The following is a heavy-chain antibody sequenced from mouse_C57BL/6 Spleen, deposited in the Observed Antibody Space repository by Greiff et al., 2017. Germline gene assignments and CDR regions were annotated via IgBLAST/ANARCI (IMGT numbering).Heavy chain of an antibody. Sequence: EVNLVESGGGLVQPGGSLSLSCAASGFTFTDYYMSWVRQPPGKALEWLGFIRNKANGYTTEYSASVKGRFTISRDNSQSILYLQMNALRAEDSATYYCARISYWYFDVWGTGTTVTVSS. CDR3: ARISYWYFDV. J-gene: IGHJ1*03. CDR1: GFTFTDYY. V-gene: IGHV7-3*01. CDR2: IRNKANGYTT.